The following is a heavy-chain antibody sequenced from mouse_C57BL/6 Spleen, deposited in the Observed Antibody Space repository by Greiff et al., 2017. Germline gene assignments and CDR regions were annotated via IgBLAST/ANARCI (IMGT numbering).Heavy chain of an antibody. D-gene: IGHD1-1*01. J-gene: IGHJ1*03. CDR3: ARLYYDSSYWYFDV. CDR1: GYAFSSSW. Sequence: VQLQESGPELVKPGASVKISCKASGYAFSSSWMNWVKQRPGKGLEWIGRIYPGDGNTNYNGKFKGKATLTADKSSSTAYMQLSSLTAEDSTVYFCARLYYDSSYWYFDVWGTGTTVTVSS. CDR2: IYPGDGNT. V-gene: IGHV1-82*01.